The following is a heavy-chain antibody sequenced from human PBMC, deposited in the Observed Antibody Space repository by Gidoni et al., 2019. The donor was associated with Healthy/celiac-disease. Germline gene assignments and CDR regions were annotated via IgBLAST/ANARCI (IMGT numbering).Heavy chain of an antibody. CDR1: GFTFSSKA. J-gene: IGHJ4*02. CDR2: ISGSGGST. CDR3: AKDRYGGNPELFDY. Sequence: EAQLLESGGGVVSPGGSLRISCAHSGFTFSSKAMGWVRQATGKGLGGVSAISGSGGSTYYADSVKGRFTISRDNSKNTLYLQMNSLRAEDTAVYYCAKDRYGGNPELFDYWGQGTLVTVSS. V-gene: IGHV3-23*01. D-gene: IGHD4-17*01.